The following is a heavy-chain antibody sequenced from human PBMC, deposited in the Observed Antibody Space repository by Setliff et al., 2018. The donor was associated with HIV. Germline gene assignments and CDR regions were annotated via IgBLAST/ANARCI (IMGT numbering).Heavy chain of an antibody. Sequence: GASVKVSCKASGYRFTNYGISWVRQAPGQGLEWMAWISPQNGNTEFAQKFHHRVSMNADRSSNIAYMELRSLTFEDTAIYYCARDGRFDYDSSGYAGPEFDQWGQGTLVTSPQ. CDR3: ARDGRFDYDSSGYAGPEFDQ. J-gene: IGHJ4*02. D-gene: IGHD3-22*01. CDR2: ISPQNGNT. V-gene: IGHV1-18*01. CDR1: GYRFTNYG.